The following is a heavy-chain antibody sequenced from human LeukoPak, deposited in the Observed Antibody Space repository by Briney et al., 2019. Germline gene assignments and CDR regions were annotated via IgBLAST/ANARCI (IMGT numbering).Heavy chain of an antibody. Sequence: SETLSLTCIVSGGSIRGYFWTWIRQPPGKGLEWIGYIYYSGSTNYNPSLKSRVTIAVDTSKNQFSLRLNSVTAADTAVYYCAMAYSSGWYYFDYWGQGTLVTVSS. CDR1: GGSIRGYF. D-gene: IGHD6-13*01. V-gene: IGHV4-59*01. J-gene: IGHJ4*02. CDR2: IYYSGST. CDR3: AMAYSSGWYYFDY.